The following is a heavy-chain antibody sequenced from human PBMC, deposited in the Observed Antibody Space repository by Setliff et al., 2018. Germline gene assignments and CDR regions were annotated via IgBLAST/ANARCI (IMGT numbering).Heavy chain of an antibody. J-gene: IGHJ5*02. CDR2: INQDGGGE. CDR3: ARDFSTGSSS. D-gene: IGHD2-8*02. Sequence: PGGSLRLSCAASGFTFSDHYMSWVRQAPDKGLEWVASINQDGGGESYVDSVKGRFTISRDNANNLLYLHMSSLRAEDTAVYYCARDFSTGSSSWGQGTLVTVSS. V-gene: IGHV3-7*03. CDR1: GFTFSDHY.